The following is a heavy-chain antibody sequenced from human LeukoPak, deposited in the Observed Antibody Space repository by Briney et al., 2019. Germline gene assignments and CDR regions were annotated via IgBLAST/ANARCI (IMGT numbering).Heavy chain of an antibody. J-gene: IGHJ4*02. V-gene: IGHV4-34*01. CDR3: ARRENDYGDY. Sequence: SETLSLTCAVYGGSFSGYYWSWVRQPPGKGLEWIGEINHRGSTNYNPSLKSRVTISVHPSKPQFSLKLSSVTAADTAVYYCARRENDYGDYFGQGTLVTVPS. CDR2: INHRGST. CDR1: GGSFSGYY.